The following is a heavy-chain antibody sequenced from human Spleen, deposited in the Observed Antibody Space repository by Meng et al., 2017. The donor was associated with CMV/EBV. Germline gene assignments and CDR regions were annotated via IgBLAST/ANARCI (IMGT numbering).Heavy chain of an antibody. CDR2: ISTSSTYI. CDR1: GFTFNGYT. V-gene: IGHV3-21*01. CDR3: ARAFYDFWSGLGY. J-gene: IGHJ4*02. D-gene: IGHD3-3*01. Sequence: GGPLRLSCAASGFTFNGYTMNWVRQAPGKGLEWVASISTSSTYIFYTDSVKGRFTISRDNANSALYLQMDSLRAEDTAVYYCARAFYDFWSGLGYWGQGVLVTVSS.